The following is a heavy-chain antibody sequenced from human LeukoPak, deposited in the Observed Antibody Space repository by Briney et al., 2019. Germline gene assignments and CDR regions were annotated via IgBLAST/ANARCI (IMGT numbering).Heavy chain of an antibody. V-gene: IGHV3-74*01. D-gene: IGHD7-27*01. CDR2: ISPDARTI. Sequence: GGSLRLSCAASGFTFSSNWMHWVRQAPGKGLVWASHISPDARTITYADFVKGRFTISRGNAKNTVYLQLNSLRAEDTALYYCVRGQATAWGLDYWGQGTLLTVSS. CDR1: GFTFSSNW. J-gene: IGHJ4*02. CDR3: VRGQATAWGLDY.